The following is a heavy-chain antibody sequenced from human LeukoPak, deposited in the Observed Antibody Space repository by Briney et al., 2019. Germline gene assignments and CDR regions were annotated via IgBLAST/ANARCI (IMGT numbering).Heavy chain of an antibody. Sequence: GGSLRLSCAVSGFTVTDNYMSWVRQAPGKGLQWVSVIYPDGRTYYADSVKGRFTISRDISRNTLLLQMNNLRADDTAVHYCARTNPVYGDYDYWGQGTPVTVSS. CDR3: ARTNPVYGDYDY. CDR2: IYPDGRT. D-gene: IGHD4-17*01. J-gene: IGHJ4*02. V-gene: IGHV3-53*01. CDR1: GFTVTDNY.